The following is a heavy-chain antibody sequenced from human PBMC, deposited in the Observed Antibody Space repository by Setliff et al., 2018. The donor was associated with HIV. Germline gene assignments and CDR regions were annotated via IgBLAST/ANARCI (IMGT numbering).Heavy chain of an antibody. CDR2: ISTSGST. CDR1: GGSINNLY. V-gene: IGHV4-4*09. J-gene: IGHJ3*02. CDR3: ARHSDFWSEDAFDI. D-gene: IGHD3-3*01. Sequence: VSGGSINNLYWSWIRQPPGKGLEWIGYISTSGSTKYNPSLKSRVTILVDPSNNQFSLRLSSVTAADTAVYYCARHSDFWSEDAFDIWAQGTVVTVSS.